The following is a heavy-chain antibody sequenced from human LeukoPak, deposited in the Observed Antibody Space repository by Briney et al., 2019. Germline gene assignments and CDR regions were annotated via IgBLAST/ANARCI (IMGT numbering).Heavy chain of an antibody. CDR1: GGTFSSYA. V-gene: IGHV1-69*04. CDR2: IIPILGIA. J-gene: IGHJ4*02. Sequence: ASVMVSCEASGGTFSSYAISWVRQAPGQGLEWMGRIIPILGIANYAQKFQGRVTITADKSTSTAYMELSSLRSEDTAVYYCARAPPYDYVWGSYRPFDYWGQGTLVTVSS. CDR3: ARAPPYDYVWGSYRPFDY. D-gene: IGHD3-16*02.